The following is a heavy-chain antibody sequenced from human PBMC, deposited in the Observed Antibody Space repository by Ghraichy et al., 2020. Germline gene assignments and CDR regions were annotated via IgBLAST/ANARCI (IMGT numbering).Heavy chain of an antibody. D-gene: IGHD1-26*01. CDR2: ISSSSSTI. CDR3: ARDRSKMPYYYYYYGMDV. J-gene: IGHJ6*02. Sequence: GESLNISCAASGFTFSSYSMNWVRQAPGKGLEWVSYISSSSSTIYYADSVKGRFTISRDNAKNSLYLQMNSLRDEDTAVYYCARDRSKMPYYYYYYGMDVWGQGTTVTVSS. V-gene: IGHV3-48*02. CDR1: GFTFSSYS.